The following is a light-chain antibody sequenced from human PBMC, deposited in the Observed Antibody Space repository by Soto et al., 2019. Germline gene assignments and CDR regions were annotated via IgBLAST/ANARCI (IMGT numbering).Light chain of an antibody. J-gene: IGLJ1*01. Sequence: QSVLTQPASVSGSPRQSITISCTGTSSDVGGYNYVSWYQQHPGKAPKLMIYDVSNRPSGVSNRFSGSKSGNTASLTISGLQAEDEADYYCSSYTSSRNYVFGTGTKVTVL. CDR3: SSYTSSRNYV. CDR1: SSDVGGYNY. CDR2: DVS. V-gene: IGLV2-14*01.